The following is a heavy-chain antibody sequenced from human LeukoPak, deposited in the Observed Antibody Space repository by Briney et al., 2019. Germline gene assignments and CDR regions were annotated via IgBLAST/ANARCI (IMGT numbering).Heavy chain of an antibody. Sequence: GESLKISCKGSGYSFTTYWIGWVRQMPGKCLEWMGIIYPGDSDTRYSPSFQGQVTISVDKSISTAYLQWSSLKASDTAMYYCARRSSGENEPFDYWGQGTLLTVSS. J-gene: IGHJ4*02. D-gene: IGHD2-15*01. CDR3: ARRSSGENEPFDY. CDR2: IYPGDSDT. V-gene: IGHV5-51*01. CDR1: GYSFTTYW.